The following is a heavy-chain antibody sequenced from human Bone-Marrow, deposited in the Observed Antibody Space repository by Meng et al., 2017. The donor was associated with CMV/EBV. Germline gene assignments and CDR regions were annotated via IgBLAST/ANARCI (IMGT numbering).Heavy chain of an antibody. CDR2: ISGSGGST. CDR3: AKLNGIVVVPAAIGAFDI. J-gene: IGHJ3*02. CDR1: GFTFSSYA. Sequence: GGSLRLSCAASGFTFSSYAMSWVRQAPGKGLEWVSAISGSGGSTYYADSVKGRFTISRDNSKNTLYLQMNSLRAEDTAVYYCAKLNGIVVVPAAIGAFDIWGQGTMVTVSS. V-gene: IGHV3-23*01. D-gene: IGHD2-2*02.